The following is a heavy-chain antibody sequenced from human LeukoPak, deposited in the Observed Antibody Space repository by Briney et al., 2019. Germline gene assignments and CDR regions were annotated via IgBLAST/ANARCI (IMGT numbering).Heavy chain of an antibody. Sequence: SETLSLTCTVSGGSISSYYWSWIRQPAGKGLEWVGRIYTSGSTNYNPPLKSRVTMSLDTSKNQFSLKLSSVTAADTAVYYCARDLDSINWYGIPPGWFDPWGQGTLVTVSS. D-gene: IGHD6-13*01. CDR1: GGSISSYY. V-gene: IGHV4-4*07. CDR2: IYTSGST. J-gene: IGHJ5*02. CDR3: ARDLDSINWYGIPPGWFDP.